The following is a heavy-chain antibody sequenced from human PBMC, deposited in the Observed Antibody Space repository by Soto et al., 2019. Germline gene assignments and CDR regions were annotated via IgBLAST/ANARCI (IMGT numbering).Heavy chain of an antibody. D-gene: IGHD3-3*01. Sequence: GGSLRLSCAASGFTFSSYWMSWVRQAPGKGLEWVANIKQDGSEKYYVDSVKGRFTISRDNAKNSLYLQMNSLRAEDTAVYYCAREPYDFWSGYYNDYWGQGTLVTVSS. V-gene: IGHV3-7*01. CDR1: GFTFSSYW. CDR2: IKQDGSEK. CDR3: AREPYDFWSGYYNDY. J-gene: IGHJ4*02.